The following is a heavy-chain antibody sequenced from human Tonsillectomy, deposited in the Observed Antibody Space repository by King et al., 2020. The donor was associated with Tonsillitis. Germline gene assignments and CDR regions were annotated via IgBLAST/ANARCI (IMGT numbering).Heavy chain of an antibody. CDR3: ARDLPSGVVKGDWFDP. D-gene: IGHD4-23*01. J-gene: IGHJ5*02. Sequence: QLVQSGAEVKKPGSSVKVSCKASGGTFSSYAISWVRQAPGQGLEWMGRIIPILGIANYAQKFQGRVTITADKSTSTAYMELSSLRSEDTAVYYCARDLPSGVVKGDWFDPWGQGTLVTVSS. V-gene: IGHV1-69*09. CDR2: IIPILGIA. CDR1: GGTFSSYA.